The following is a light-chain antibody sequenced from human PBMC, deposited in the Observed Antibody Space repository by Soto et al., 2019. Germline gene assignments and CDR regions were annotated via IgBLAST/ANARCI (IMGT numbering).Light chain of an antibody. V-gene: IGLV1-44*01. Sequence: QSVLTQPPSASGTPGQRVTISCSGSSSNIGSYSVNWYQQLPGTAPKLLIYSSIQRPSGAPDRFSGSKSGTSASLAISGLQSEDEADYYCAAWDDSLNGVVFGGGTKLTV. CDR1: SSNIGSYS. CDR3: AAWDDSLNGVV. J-gene: IGLJ2*01. CDR2: SSI.